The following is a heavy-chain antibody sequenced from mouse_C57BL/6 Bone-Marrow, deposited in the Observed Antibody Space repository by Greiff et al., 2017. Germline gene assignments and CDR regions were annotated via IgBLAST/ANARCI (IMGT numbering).Heavy chain of an antibody. CDR3: TTGSLYYYAMDY. Sequence: EVQLQQSGAELVRPGASVKLSCTASGFNIKDDYMHWLKQRPEQGLEWIGWIDPENGDTEYASKFQGKATITADTSSNTAYLQLSSLTSEDTAVYYCTTGSLYYYAMDYWGQGTSVTVSS. CDR2: IDPENGDT. D-gene: IGHD6-5*01. J-gene: IGHJ4*01. CDR1: GFNIKDDY. V-gene: IGHV14-4*01.